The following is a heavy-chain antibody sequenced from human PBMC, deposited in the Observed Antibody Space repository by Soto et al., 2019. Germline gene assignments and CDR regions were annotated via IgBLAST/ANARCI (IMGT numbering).Heavy chain of an antibody. Sequence: PSETLSLTCTVSGGSISSSSYYWGWIRQPPGKGLEWIGSIYYSGSTYYNPSLKSRVTISVDTSKNQFSLKLSSVTAADTAVYYCARQADHDDGDYVNWFDPWGQGTLVTVSS. CDR2: IYYSGST. J-gene: IGHJ5*02. CDR1: GGSISSSSYY. D-gene: IGHD4-17*01. CDR3: ARQADHDDGDYVNWFDP. V-gene: IGHV4-39*01.